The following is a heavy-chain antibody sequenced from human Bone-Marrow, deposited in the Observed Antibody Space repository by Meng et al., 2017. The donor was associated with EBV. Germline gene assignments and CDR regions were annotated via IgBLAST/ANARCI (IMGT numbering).Heavy chain of an antibody. CDR3: ATQRRDTDWFDP. Sequence: HVQLQQWGGGLLKPSETLSLTCAVYGGSFSGYYWTWIRQPPGKGLEWIGEINHSGSTNYNPSLKSRVTISVDTSKNQFSLKLSSVTAADTAVYYCATQRRDTDWFDPWGQGTLVTVSS. J-gene: IGHJ5*02. V-gene: IGHV4-34*01. CDR1: GGSFSGYY. CDR2: INHSGST. D-gene: IGHD6-25*01.